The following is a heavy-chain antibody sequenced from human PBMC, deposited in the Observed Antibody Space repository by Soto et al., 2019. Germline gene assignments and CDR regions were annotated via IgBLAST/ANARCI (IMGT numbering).Heavy chain of an antibody. D-gene: IGHD6-19*01. Sequence: EVQLLESGGGLVQPGGSLRLSCAASGFTFSAYAMSWVRQAPGKGLEWVSSIHGGGGGTFYADSVKGRFTISRDNSRNTLFLQMNSLRADDTAVYHCAREAVTENGQWAWFDPWGQGTLVT. J-gene: IGHJ5*02. V-gene: IGHV3-23*01. CDR1: GFTFSAYA. CDR2: IHGGGGGT. CDR3: AREAVTENGQWAWFDP.